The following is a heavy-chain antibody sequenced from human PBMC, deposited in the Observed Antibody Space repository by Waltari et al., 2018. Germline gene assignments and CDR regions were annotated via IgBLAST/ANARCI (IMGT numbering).Heavy chain of an antibody. D-gene: IGHD1-26*01. V-gene: IGHV3-33*06. CDR2: IWFDGSKK. CDR1: GFIFRGYG. Sequence: QVQMVESGGGVVQPGRSLRLSCAASGFIFRGYGMHWVRQAPGKGLEWVAVIWFDGSKKYYGDSVKGRFTVSRDDSKNTLYLQMDSLRAEDTAVYYCAKYTGSPTYGLDVWGRGTMVTVSS. CDR3: AKYTGSPTYGLDV. J-gene: IGHJ3*01.